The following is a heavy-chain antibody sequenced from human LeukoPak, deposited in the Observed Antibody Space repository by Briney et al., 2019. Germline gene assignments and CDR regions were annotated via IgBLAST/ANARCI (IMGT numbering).Heavy chain of an antibody. CDR3: AKYTWCRGGSCSRFDP. D-gene: IGHD2-15*01. V-gene: IGHV3-23*01. CDR2: IGDSGGYT. CDR1: GFTFNSYA. J-gene: IGHJ5*02. Sequence: GGSLRLSCAASGFTFNSYAMSWVRQAPGRGLEWVSAIGDSGGYTNYADSVKGRFTISRDNSKNMLYLQMNSLRGEDTAVYYCAKYTWCRGGSCSRFDPWGQGTLVTVSS.